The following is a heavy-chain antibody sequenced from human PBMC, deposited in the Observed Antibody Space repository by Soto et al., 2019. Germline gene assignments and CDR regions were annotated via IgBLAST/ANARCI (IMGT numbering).Heavy chain of an antibody. CDR2: ISAYNGNT. Sequence: ASVTVSCTASGYTFTSYAMHWVRQAPGQRLEWMGWISAYNGNTKYSQKFQGRVTMTTDTSTSTAYMELRSLRSDDTAVYYCARDLGGSYYAPVDYWGQGTLVTVSS. CDR3: ARDLGGSYYAPVDY. CDR1: GYTFTSYA. D-gene: IGHD1-26*01. V-gene: IGHV1-3*01. J-gene: IGHJ4*02.